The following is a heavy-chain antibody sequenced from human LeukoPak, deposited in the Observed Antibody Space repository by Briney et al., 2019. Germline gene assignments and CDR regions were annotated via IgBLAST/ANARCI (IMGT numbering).Heavy chain of an antibody. CDR1: GFSFSNYA. D-gene: IGHD5/OR15-5a*01. Sequence: GGSLRLSCVSSGFSFSNYAMSWVRQAPGKGLEWVSSISGSGGSTHYADSVKGRFTISRDKTKNTLYLQMNSLRAEDTAVYYCTPLSSTPDYYYYGMDVWGQGTTVTVSS. CDR2: ISGSGGST. CDR3: TPLSSTPDYYYYGMDV. J-gene: IGHJ6*02. V-gene: IGHV3-23*01.